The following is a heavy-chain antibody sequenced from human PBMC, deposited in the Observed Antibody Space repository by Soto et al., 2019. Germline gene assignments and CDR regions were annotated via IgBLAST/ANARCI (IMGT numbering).Heavy chain of an antibody. CDR1: GFTFSSYG. J-gene: IGHJ4*02. CDR3: AKDRGGYDSLDY. Sequence: GGSLRLSCAASGFTFSSYGMHWVRQAPGKGLEWVAVISYDGSNKYYADSVKGRFTISRDNSKNTLYLQMNSLRAEDTAVYYCAKDRGGYDSLDYWGQGTLVTVSS. V-gene: IGHV3-30*18. CDR2: ISYDGSNK. D-gene: IGHD5-12*01.